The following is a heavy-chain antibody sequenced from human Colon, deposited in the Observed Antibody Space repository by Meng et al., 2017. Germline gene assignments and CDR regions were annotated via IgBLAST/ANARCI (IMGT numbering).Heavy chain of an antibody. D-gene: IGHD4-17*01. J-gene: IGHJ5*02. CDR1: GGSISSGGFY. CDR3: ARTNYGDYNWFDP. Sequence: QGQLQEWGPGLVKPSQTLSLTCTVSGGSISSGGFYWSWIRQHPGKGLEWIGYIYYSGSTYYNPSLRSRVAISIDTSKNQFSLKLTSVTAADTAVYFCARTNYGDYNWFDPWGQGTLVTVSS. CDR2: IYYSGST. V-gene: IGHV4-31*03.